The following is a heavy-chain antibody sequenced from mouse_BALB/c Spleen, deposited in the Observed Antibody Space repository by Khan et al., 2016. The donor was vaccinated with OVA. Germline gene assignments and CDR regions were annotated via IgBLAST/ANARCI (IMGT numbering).Heavy chain of an antibody. CDR3: ARSTYRYAFVY. J-gene: IGHJ3*01. CDR2: IIYTGYT. Sequence: EVQLQESGPSLVKPSQTLSLTCSVTGDSIPSGYWNWIRKFPGNKLEYMGYIIYTGYTYYNPSLKSRISITRHTSKNQYYLHLNSVTDEDTATYYCARSTYRYAFVYWGQGTLVTVSA. CDR1: GDSIPSGY. V-gene: IGHV3-8*02. D-gene: IGHD2-14*01.